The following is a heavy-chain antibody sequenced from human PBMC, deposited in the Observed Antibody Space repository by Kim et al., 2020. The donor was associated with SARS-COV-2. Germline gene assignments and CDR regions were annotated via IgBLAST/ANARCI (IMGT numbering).Heavy chain of an antibody. CDR3: ARAYYDFWSGYYLPYYFDY. J-gene: IGHJ4*02. Sequence: KGRFTISRDNAKNPLYLQMNSLRAEDTAVYYCARAYYDFWSGYYLPYYFDYWGQGTLVTVSS. V-gene: IGHV3-7*04. D-gene: IGHD3-3*01.